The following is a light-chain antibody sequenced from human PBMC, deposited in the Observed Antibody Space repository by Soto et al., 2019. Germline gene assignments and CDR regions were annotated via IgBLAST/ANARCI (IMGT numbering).Light chain of an antibody. CDR3: SSYTRSSTPYV. V-gene: IGLV2-14*01. J-gene: IGLJ1*01. CDR2: EVS. Sequence: QSVLTQPASVSGSPGQSITISCTGTSSDVGGYNYVSWYPQHPGKAPKLMIYEVSNRPSRVSNRFSGSKSGNTASLTISGLQAEDEADYYCSSYTRSSTPYVYGTGTKVTVL. CDR1: SSDVGGYNY.